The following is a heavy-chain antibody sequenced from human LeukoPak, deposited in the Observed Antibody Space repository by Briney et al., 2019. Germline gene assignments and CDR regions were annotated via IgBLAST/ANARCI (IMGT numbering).Heavy chain of an antibody. Sequence: GGSLRLSCAASGFTFSSYDMHWVRQATGKGLEWVSAIGTAGDTYYPGSVKGRFTISRENAKDSLYLQMNSLRAGDTAVYYCARGRFTYYYGSGSYLWFDPWGQGTLVTVSS. CDR2: IGTAGDT. D-gene: IGHD3-10*01. V-gene: IGHV3-13*04. CDR3: ARGRFTYYYGSGSYLWFDP. CDR1: GFTFSSYD. J-gene: IGHJ5*02.